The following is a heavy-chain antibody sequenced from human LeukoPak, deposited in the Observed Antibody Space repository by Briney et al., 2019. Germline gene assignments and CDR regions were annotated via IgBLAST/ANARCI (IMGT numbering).Heavy chain of an antibody. D-gene: IGHD6-19*01. J-gene: IGHJ4*02. V-gene: IGHV3-7*04. Sequence: PGGSLRLSCAASGSTFSGYWMNWVRQVPGKGLEWVANIKQDGSEKYYVDSVKGRFTISRDSAKNSLYLQLNSLRAEDTAVYYCAGGTGWLIDYWGQGTLVTVSS. CDR3: AGGTGWLIDY. CDR2: IKQDGSEK. CDR1: GSTFSGYW.